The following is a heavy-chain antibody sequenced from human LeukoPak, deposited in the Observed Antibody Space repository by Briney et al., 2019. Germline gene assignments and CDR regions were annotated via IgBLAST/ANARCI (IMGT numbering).Heavy chain of an antibody. CDR1: GGSISSYY. CDR3: AGHHPRNTVDF. D-gene: IGHD2-8*02. Sequence: SETLSLTCTVSGGSISSYYWSWIRQPPGKGLEWTAYISDIGSINYNPSLKSRVTISLDTSKNQFPLKLSSVTAADTAVYYCAGHHPRNTVDFWGQGTLVTVSS. V-gene: IGHV4-59*08. J-gene: IGHJ4*02. CDR2: ISDIGSI.